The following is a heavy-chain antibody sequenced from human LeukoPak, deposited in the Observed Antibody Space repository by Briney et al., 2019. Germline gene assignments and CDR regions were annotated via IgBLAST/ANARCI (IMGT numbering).Heavy chain of an antibody. CDR3: CGWGIGETDDRRFDP. CDR2: IYYSGST. J-gene: IGHJ5*02. CDR1: LVSPSAVIDY. Sequence: PSETLSLTCTVSLVSPSAVIDYSGWIRLPPGKGLEWIGSIYYSGSTYYNPSLKSRVTISVDTSKNQFSLKLSSVPAADTPLYYCCGWGIGETDDRRFDPWGQGTLVTVSS. D-gene: IGHD6-19*01. V-gene: IGHV4-39*01.